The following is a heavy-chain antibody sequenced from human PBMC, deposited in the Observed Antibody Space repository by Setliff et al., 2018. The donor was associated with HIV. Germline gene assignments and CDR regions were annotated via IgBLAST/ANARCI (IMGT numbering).Heavy chain of an antibody. V-gene: IGHV3-74*01. Sequence: PGGSLRLSCAASGFTFSSFWMHWVRQAPGKGLLWVSFLNPNGSSTSYADSVKGRFTISRDNAKNSVYLQMNSLGVEDTAVYYCARSGGIGNYHWDVWGKGTTVTVSS. CDR3: ARSGGIGNYHWDV. CDR2: LNPNGSST. CDR1: GFTFSSFW. J-gene: IGHJ6*03. D-gene: IGHD3-16*01.